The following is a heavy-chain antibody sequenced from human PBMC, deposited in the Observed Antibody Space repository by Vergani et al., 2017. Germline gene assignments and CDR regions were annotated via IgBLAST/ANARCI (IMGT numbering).Heavy chain of an antibody. Sequence: QVQLVESGGGLVKPGGSLRLSCTASGFFFSDYYMSWLRQAPGKGLEWISYIASSDTTVYYADSVKGRFTISRDNAKNSLYLEMNSLRAEDTAVYYCARDYLDFSRSGSPYYFDHWGQGTQVTVSS. D-gene: IGHD3-10*01. CDR2: IASSDTTV. J-gene: IGHJ4*02. V-gene: IGHV3-11*04. CDR1: GFFFSDYY. CDR3: ARDYLDFSRSGSPYYFDH.